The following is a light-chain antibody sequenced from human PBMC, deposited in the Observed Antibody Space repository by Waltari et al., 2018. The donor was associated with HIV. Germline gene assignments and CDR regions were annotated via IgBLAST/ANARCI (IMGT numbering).Light chain of an antibody. J-gene: IGLJ3*02. V-gene: IGLV2-14*01. CDR2: EVS. Sequence: QSALTQPASVSGSPGPSITIPCTGPGSHLGGYTYLPWFQQHPDKGPQLRIYEVSNRPSEISNRFSGSKSGNTASLTISELQAEDEADYYCSSFTGTTALVFGGGTKLTVL. CDR1: GSHLGGYTY. CDR3: SSFTGTTALV.